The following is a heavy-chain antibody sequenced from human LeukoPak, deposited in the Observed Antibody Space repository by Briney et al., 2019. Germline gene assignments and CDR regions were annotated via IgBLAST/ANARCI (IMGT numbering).Heavy chain of an antibody. D-gene: IGHD5-18*01. CDR2: ISYDGSNK. CDR1: GFTFSSYG. CDR3: AKDRGTWIQLWFFDY. V-gene: IGHV3-30*18. J-gene: IGHJ4*02. Sequence: GGSLRLSCAASGFTFSSYGMHWVRQAPGKGLEWVAVISYDGSNKYYADSVKGRFTISRDNSKNTLYLQMNSLRAEDTAVYYCAKDRGTWIQLWFFDYWGQGALVTVSS.